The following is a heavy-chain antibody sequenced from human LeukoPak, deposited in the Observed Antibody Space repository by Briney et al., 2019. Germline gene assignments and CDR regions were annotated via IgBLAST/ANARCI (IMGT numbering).Heavy chain of an antibody. CDR2: IYYSGST. Sequence: SQTLSLTCTVSGGSISSGDYYWSWIRQPPGKGLEWIGYIYYSGSTYYNPSLKSRVTISVDTSKNQFSLKLSSVTAADTAVYYCARLVVIDDAFDIWGQGTMVTVSS. J-gene: IGHJ3*02. D-gene: IGHD3-22*01. CDR1: GGSISSGDYY. V-gene: IGHV4-30-4*01. CDR3: ARLVVIDDAFDI.